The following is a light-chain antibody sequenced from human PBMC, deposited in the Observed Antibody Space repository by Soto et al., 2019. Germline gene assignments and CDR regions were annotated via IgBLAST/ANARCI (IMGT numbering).Light chain of an antibody. Sequence: QSVLKQPPSVSSAPGPKVTISCSGSSSNIGNNYVSWYQQLPGTAPKLLIYDNNKRPSGIPDRFSGSKSGTSATLGITGLQTGDEADYYCGTWDSSLSAYVFG. CDR2: DNN. V-gene: IGLV1-51*01. CDR1: SSNIGNNY. J-gene: IGLJ1*01. CDR3: GTWDSSLSAYV.